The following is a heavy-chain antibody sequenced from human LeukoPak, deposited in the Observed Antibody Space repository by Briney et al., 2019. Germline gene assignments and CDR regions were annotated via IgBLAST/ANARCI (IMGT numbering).Heavy chain of an antibody. Sequence: GGSLRLSCAASGFTFGDYAMSWVRQAPGKGLEWVGFIRSKAYGGTTEYAASVKGRFTISRDDSKSIAYLQMNSLKTEDTAVYYCTRGDRHSGWDGGGYWRQGTLVTVS. CDR1: GFTFGDYA. D-gene: IGHD6-19*01. J-gene: IGHJ4*02. CDR3: TRGDRHSGWDGGGY. V-gene: IGHV3-49*04. CDR2: IRSKAYGGTT.